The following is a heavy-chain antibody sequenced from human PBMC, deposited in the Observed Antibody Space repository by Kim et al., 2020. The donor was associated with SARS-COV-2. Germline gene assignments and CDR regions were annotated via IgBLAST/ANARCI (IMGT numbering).Heavy chain of an antibody. Sequence: ASVKVSCKASGYTFTSYYMHWVRQAPGQGLEWMGIINPSGGSTSYAQKFQGRVTMTRDTSTSTVYMELSSLRSEDTAVYYCARDGELAVAGTSFDYWGQGTLVTVSS. CDR3: ARDGELAVAGTSFDY. D-gene: IGHD6-19*01. CDR1: GYTFTSYY. CDR2: INPSGGST. J-gene: IGHJ4*02. V-gene: IGHV1-46*01.